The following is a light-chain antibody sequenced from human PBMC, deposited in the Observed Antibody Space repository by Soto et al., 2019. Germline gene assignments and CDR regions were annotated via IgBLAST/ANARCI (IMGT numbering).Light chain of an antibody. CDR2: TAS. J-gene: IGKJ5*01. CDR1: QGISSY. V-gene: IGKV1-9*01. CDR3: QQHSSTPIT. Sequence: DIQLTQSPSFLSASVGDRVTITCRASQGISSYLAWYQQKPGKAPNLLIHTASTLQSGVPSRFSGSGSGTDFTLTISSLQAEDVAVYYCQQHSSTPITFGQGTRLEIK.